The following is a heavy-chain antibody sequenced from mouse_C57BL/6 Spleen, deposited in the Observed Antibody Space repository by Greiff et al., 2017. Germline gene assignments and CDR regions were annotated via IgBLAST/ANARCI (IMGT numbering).Heavy chain of an antibody. V-gene: IGHV1-50*01. D-gene: IGHD2-1*01. Sequence: QVHVKQPGAELVKPGASVKLSCKASGYTFTSYWMQWVKQRPGQGLEWIGEIDPSDSYTNYNQKFKGKATLTVDTSSSTAYMQLSSLTSEDSAVYYCARSSYGTTDYWGQGTTLTVSS. CDR1: GYTFTSYW. CDR2: IDPSDSYT. J-gene: IGHJ2*01. CDR3: ARSSYGTTDY.